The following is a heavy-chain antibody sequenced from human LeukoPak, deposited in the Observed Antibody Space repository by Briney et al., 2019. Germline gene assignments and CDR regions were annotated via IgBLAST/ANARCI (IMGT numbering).Heavy chain of an antibody. J-gene: IGHJ3*02. D-gene: IGHD1-26*01. V-gene: IGHV5-51*01. CDR1: GYSFTSYW. Sequence: GESLKISCKGSGYSFTSYWIGWVRQMPGKGLEWMGIIYPGDSDTRYSPSFQGQVTISADKSISTAYLQWSSLKASDTAMYYCARRPVGGSPTGYAFDIWGQGTMVTVSS. CDR3: ARRPVGGSPTGYAFDI. CDR2: IYPGDSDT.